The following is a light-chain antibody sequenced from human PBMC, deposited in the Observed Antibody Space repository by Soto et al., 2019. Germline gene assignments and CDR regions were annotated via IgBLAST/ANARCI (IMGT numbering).Light chain of an antibody. Sequence: QSVLTQPASVSGSRGQSMTISWTGTSSDVGGYNYVSWYQQQSGKAPKLMIHEVSNRPSGVSNRFSGSKSGNTAPLTISGLQAEDEADYYCSSYTSSRAYVFGIGTKVTVL. CDR1: SSDVGGYNY. CDR2: EVS. CDR3: SSYTSSRAYV. J-gene: IGLJ1*01. V-gene: IGLV2-14*01.